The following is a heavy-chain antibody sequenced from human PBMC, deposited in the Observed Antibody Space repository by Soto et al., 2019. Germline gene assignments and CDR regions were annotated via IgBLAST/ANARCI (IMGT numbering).Heavy chain of an antibody. CDR3: ARALPRYFVWLYSSLLGGMDV. V-gene: IGHV1-8*01. D-gene: IGHD3-9*01. J-gene: IGHJ6*02. Sequence: QVQLVQSGAEVKKPGASVKVSCKASGYTFTSYDINWVRQATGQGLEWMGWMNPNSGNTGYAQKFQGRVTMTRNTSISTAYMELSSLRSEDTAVYYCARALPRYFVWLYSSLLGGMDVWGQGTTVTVS. CDR2: MNPNSGNT. CDR1: GYTFTSYD.